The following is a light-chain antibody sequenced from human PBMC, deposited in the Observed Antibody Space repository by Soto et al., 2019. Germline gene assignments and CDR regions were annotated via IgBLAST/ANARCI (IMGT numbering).Light chain of an antibody. V-gene: IGLV2-14*01. CDR1: SSDVGDYNF. CDR2: EVS. Sequence: QSALTQPASVSGSPGQSITISCTGTSSDVGDYNFVSWYQQNPGKAPKLMIYEVSNRPSGASNRFSGSESGNTASLTISGLQAEDEADYYCSSYTRNTTLVFGGGTKLTVL. J-gene: IGLJ2*01. CDR3: SSYTRNTTLV.